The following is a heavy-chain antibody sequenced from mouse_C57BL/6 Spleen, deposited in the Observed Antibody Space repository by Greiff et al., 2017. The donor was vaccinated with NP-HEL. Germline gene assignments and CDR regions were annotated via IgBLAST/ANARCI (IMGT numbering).Heavy chain of an antibody. CDR3: ARDYYGSGNAMDY. D-gene: IGHD1-1*01. V-gene: IGHV3-6*01. CDR2: ISYDGSN. Sequence: EVQLQQSGPGLVKPSQSLSLTCSVPGYSITSGYYWNWIRQFPGNKLEWMGYISYDGSNNYNPSLKNRISITRDTSKNQFFLKLNSVTTEDTATYYCARDYYGSGNAMDYWGQGTSVTVSS. J-gene: IGHJ4*01. CDR1: GYSITSGYY.